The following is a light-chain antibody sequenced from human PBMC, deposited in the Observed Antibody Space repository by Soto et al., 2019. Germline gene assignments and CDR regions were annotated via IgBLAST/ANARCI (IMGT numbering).Light chain of an antibody. V-gene: IGKV3-11*01. CDR2: DAF. J-gene: IGKJ4*01. CDR1: QSVYTY. CDR3: HQRSNWPLT. Sequence: EIVLTQSPATLSLSPGERATLSCRASQSVYTYLAWYQQKPGQPHRLLIFDAFNRATGIQARFSGSGSGTDFTLTISSLEPEDFAVYYCHQRSNWPLTFGGGTKVDIK.